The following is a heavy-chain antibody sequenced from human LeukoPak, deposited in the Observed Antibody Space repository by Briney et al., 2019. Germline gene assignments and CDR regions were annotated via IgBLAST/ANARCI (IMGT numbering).Heavy chain of an antibody. Sequence: ASVKVSCKASGYTFSSYYIHWVRQAPGQRLEWMGIINPGGGSTSYAQKFQGRATMTRDTSTSTVYMELSSLRSEDTAVYYCASTSSGQEALQHWGQGTLVTVSS. CDR1: GYTFSSYY. CDR3: ASTSSGQEALQH. V-gene: IGHV1-46*01. CDR2: INPGGGST. J-gene: IGHJ1*01. D-gene: IGHD6-19*01.